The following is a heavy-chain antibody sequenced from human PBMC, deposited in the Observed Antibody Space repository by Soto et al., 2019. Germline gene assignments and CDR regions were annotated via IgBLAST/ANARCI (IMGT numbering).Heavy chain of an antibody. CDR2: ISSCSSYI. CDR1: GFTFSSYS. D-gene: IGHD3-22*01. Sequence: EVQLVESGGGLVKPGGSLRLSCAASGFTFSSYSMNWVRQAPGKGLEWVSSISSCSSYIYYADSVKGRFTISRDNAKNSLYLQMNSLRAEDTAVYYCARRTSYDSSGYYCYWGQGTLVTVSS. V-gene: IGHV3-21*01. J-gene: IGHJ4*02. CDR3: ARRTSYDSSGYYCY.